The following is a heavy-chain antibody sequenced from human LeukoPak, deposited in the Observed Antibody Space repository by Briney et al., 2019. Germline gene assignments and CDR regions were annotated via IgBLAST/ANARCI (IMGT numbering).Heavy chain of an antibody. J-gene: IGHJ4*02. D-gene: IGHD2-2*01. CDR2: IRQDGSEK. CDR3: ARVRTSCFFDY. V-gene: IGHV3-7*03. Sequence: GGSLRLSCAASGFTFSSYWMSWVRQAPGKGLEWVANIRQDGSEKYYVDSVKGRFTISRDNAKNSLYLQMNSLRAEDTAVYYCARVRTSCFFDYWGQGTLVTVSS. CDR1: GFTFSSYW.